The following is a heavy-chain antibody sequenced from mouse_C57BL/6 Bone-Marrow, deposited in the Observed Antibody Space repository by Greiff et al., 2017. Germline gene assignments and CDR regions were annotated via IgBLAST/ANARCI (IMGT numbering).Heavy chain of an antibody. D-gene: IGHD2-12*01. Sequence: QVQLQQPGAELVKPGASVKLSCKASGYTFTSYWMPWVKQRPGQGLEWIGEIDPSDSYTNYNQKFKGKATLTVDKSSSTAYMQLSSLTSEDSAVYYCARRIRGFAYWGQGTLVTVSA. CDR2: IDPSDSYT. J-gene: IGHJ3*01. CDR1: GYTFTSYW. CDR3: ARRIRGFAY. V-gene: IGHV1-50*01.